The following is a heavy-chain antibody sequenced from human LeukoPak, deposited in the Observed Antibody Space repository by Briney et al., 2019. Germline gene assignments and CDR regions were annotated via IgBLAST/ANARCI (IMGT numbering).Heavy chain of an antibody. CDR1: RFTFSSYS. CDR3: ARDLNYDYVWGSYRPDYFDY. Sequence: GGSLRLSCAASRFTFSSYSMNWVRQAPGKGLEWVSSISSSSSYIYYAGSVKGRFTISRDNAKNSLYLQMNSLRAEDTAVYYCARDLNYDYVWGSYRPDYFDYWGQGTLVTVSS. J-gene: IGHJ4*02. V-gene: IGHV3-21*01. D-gene: IGHD3-16*02. CDR2: ISSSSSYI.